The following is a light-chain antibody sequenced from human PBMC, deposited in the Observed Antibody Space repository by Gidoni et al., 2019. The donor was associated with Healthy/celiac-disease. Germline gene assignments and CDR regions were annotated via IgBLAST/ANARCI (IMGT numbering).Light chain of an antibody. CDR3: QQCYSTPLT. CDR1: QSISSY. Sequence: DRQMTQSPSSRSASVGDRVTITCRASQSISSYLNWYQQKPGKAPKLLIYAASSLQSGVPSRFSGSGSGTDFTLTISSLQPEDFATYYCQQCYSTPLTFGRGTKVEIK. V-gene: IGKV1-39*01. J-gene: IGKJ4*01. CDR2: AAS.